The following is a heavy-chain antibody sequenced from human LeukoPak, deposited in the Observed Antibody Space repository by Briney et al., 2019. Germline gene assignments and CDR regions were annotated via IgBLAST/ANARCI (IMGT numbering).Heavy chain of an antibody. D-gene: IGHD1-26*01. Sequence: KPSETLSLTCTVSGVSISSYYWSWIRQPPGKGLEWIGYIYYSGTTNYNPSLKSRVTISVDTSKNQFSLKLSSVTAADTAVYYSARRGSGTYFLDYWGQGTLVTVSS. J-gene: IGHJ4*02. CDR3: ARRGSGTYFLDY. CDR2: IYYSGTT. CDR1: GVSISSYY. V-gene: IGHV4-59*08.